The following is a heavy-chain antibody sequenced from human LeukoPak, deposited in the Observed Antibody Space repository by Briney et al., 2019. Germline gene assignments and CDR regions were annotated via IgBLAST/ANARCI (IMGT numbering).Heavy chain of an antibody. J-gene: IGHJ4*02. V-gene: IGHV4-34*01. CDR1: GGSFSGYY. D-gene: IGHD3-9*01. Sequence: SETLCLTCAVYGGSFSGYYWSWIRQPPGKGLEWIGEINHSGSTNYNPSLKSRVTIFVDTSKNQFSLKLSAVTAADTAVYYCARGPLADILTGYYSIDFDYWGQGTLVTVSS. CDR3: ARGPLADILTGYYSIDFDY. CDR2: INHSGST.